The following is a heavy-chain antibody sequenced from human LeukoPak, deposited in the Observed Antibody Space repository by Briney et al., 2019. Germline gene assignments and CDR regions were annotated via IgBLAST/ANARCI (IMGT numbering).Heavy chain of an antibody. D-gene: IGHD6-13*01. J-gene: IGHJ3*02. Sequence: PGGSLRLSCAASGFTFSSYSMNWVRQAPGKGLEWVSSISSSSSYIYYADSVKGRFTISRDNAKNSLYLQMNSLRAEDTAVYYCARGVEQQLVDAFDIWGQRTMVTVSS. CDR1: GFTFSSYS. V-gene: IGHV3-21*01. CDR2: ISSSSSYI. CDR3: ARGVEQQLVDAFDI.